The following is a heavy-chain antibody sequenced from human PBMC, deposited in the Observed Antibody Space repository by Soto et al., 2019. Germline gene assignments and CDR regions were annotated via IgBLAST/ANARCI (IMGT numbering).Heavy chain of an antibody. Sequence: GWSLRLSCASSVFTFISYAMSWVRQAPGKGLEWVSAISGSGGSTYYADSVKGRFTISRDNSKNTLYLQMNSLRAEDTAVYYCAKDLSEGSSWYNNWFDPWGQGTLVTVSS. D-gene: IGHD6-13*01. CDR3: AKDLSEGSSWYNNWFDP. V-gene: IGHV3-23*01. CDR2: ISGSGGST. CDR1: VFTFISYA. J-gene: IGHJ5*02.